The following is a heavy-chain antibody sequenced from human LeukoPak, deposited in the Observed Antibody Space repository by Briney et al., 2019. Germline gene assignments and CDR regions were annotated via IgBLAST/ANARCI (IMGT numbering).Heavy chain of an antibody. J-gene: IGHJ3*01. V-gene: IGHV3-72*01. Sequence: GSLKLSCVGPGFNFRDYYMDWVRQAPGKGLEWVGRTRNKANSYTTEYAASVKGRFAISRDDSKNSLFLQANSLKAEDTAVYYCAKSRNSESYFIDAFDVWGHGTMVTVSS. CDR2: TRNKANSYTT. D-gene: IGHD1-26*01. CDR3: AKSRNSESYFIDAFDV. CDR1: GFNFRDYY.